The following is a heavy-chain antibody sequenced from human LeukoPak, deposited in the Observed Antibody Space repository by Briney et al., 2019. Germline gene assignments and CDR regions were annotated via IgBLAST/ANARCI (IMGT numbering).Heavy chain of an antibody. D-gene: IGHD3-22*01. CDR3: ARVFIWFGDGSGYGGHNYYYGMDV. Sequence: ASVKVSCKASGYTFTSYGISWVRQAPGQGLEWMGWISAYNGNTNYAQKLQGRVTMTTDTSTSTAYMELRSLRSDDTAVYYCARVFIWFGDGSGYGGHNYYYGMDVWGQGTTVTVSS. J-gene: IGHJ6*02. CDR1: GYTFTSYG. V-gene: IGHV1-18*01. CDR2: ISAYNGNT.